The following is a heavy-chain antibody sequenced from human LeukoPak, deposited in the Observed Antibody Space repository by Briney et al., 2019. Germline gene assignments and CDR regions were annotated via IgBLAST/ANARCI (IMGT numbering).Heavy chain of an antibody. V-gene: IGHV4-61*01. CDR3: ARGVGGEWLQLYWFDP. Sequence: SETLSLTCTVSGGSVSSGSYYWSWIRQPPGKGLEWIGYIYYSGSTNYNPSLKSRVTISVDTSKNQFSLKLSSVTAADTAVYYCARGVGGEWLQLYWFDPWGQGTLVTVSS. J-gene: IGHJ5*02. CDR2: IYYSGST. CDR1: GGSVSSGSYY. D-gene: IGHD5-24*01.